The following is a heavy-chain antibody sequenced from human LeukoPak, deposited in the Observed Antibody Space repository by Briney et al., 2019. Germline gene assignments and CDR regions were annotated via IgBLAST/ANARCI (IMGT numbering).Heavy chain of an antibody. CDR2: IYYSGST. CDR1: GGSISSYY. CDR3: ARAPPHFDY. V-gene: IGHV4-59*01. Sequence: SETLSLTCTVSGGSISSYYWSWIRQPPGKGLEWIGHIYYSGSTNYNPSLKSRVTISVDTSKNQFSLKLSSVTAADTAVYYCARAPPHFDYWGQETRVPVPS. J-gene: IGHJ4*02.